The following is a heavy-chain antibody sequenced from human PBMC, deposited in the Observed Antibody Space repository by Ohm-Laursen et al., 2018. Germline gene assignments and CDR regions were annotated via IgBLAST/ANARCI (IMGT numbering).Heavy chain of an antibody. CDR1: GYTFTGYY. CDR3: ARARYCSSTSLPICYGMDV. Sequence: GASVKVSCKASGYTFTGYYMHWVRQAPGQGLEWMGWINPNSGGTNYAQKFQGRVTMTRDTSISTAYMELSRLRSDDTAVYYCARARYCSSTSLPICYGMDVWGQGTTVTVSS. J-gene: IGHJ6*02. D-gene: IGHD2-2*01. CDR2: INPNSGGT. V-gene: IGHV1-2*02.